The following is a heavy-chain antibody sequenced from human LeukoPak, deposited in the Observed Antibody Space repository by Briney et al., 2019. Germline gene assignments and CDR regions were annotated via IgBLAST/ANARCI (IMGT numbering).Heavy chain of an antibody. CDR1: GGTFSSYT. CDR2: IIPIFGTA. V-gene: IGHV1-69*05. CDR3: ARDRDGYNWVDFDY. D-gene: IGHD5-24*01. Sequence: GASVKVSCKASGGTFSSYTISWVRQAPGQGLEWMGRIIPIFGTANYAQKFQGRVTITTDESTSTAYMELSSLRSEDTAVYYCARDRDGYNWVDFDYWGQGTLVTVSS. J-gene: IGHJ4*02.